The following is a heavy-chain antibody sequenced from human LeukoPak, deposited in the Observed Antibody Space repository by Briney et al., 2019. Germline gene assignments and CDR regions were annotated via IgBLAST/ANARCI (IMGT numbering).Heavy chain of an antibody. CDR3: AKDRVGAILYFDY. Sequence: PGGSLRLSCAASGFTFRRYGMTWVRQAPRKGLEWVSSISGSGGSTYYADSMKGRFTISRDNSKNTLYLQMNSLRGEDTAVYYCAKDRVGAILYFDYWGQGTLVTVSS. CDR2: ISGSGGST. D-gene: IGHD1-26*01. J-gene: IGHJ4*02. V-gene: IGHV3-23*01. CDR1: GFTFRRYG.